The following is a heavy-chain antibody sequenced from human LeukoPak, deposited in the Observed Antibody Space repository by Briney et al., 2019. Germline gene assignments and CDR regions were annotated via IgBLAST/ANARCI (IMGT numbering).Heavy chain of an antibody. CDR1: GYTFTSYG. V-gene: IGHV1-18*01. CDR3: ARSSSSSTRQGAAFDI. Sequence: ASVKVSCKASGYTFTSYGISWVRQAPGQGLEWMGWISAYNGNTNYAQKLQGRVTMTTDTSTSTASMELRSLRSDDTAVYYCARSSSSSTRQGAAFDIWGQGTMVTVSS. CDR2: ISAYNGNT. J-gene: IGHJ3*02. D-gene: IGHD6-6*01.